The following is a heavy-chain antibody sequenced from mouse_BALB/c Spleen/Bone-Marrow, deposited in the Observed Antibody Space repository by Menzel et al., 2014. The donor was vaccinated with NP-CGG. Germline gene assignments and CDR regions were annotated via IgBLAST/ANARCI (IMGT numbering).Heavy chain of an antibody. V-gene: IGHV1-54*01. CDR1: GYAFTNYL. D-gene: IGHD2-1*01. J-gene: IGHJ2*01. CDR3: ARIYYGNYY. CDR2: INPGSGGT. Sequence: VQLQQSGAELVRPGTSVKVSCKASGYAFTNYLIEWVKQRPGQGLEWIGVINPGSGGTNYNEKFKGKATLTADKSPSTAYMQLSSLTSDDSAVYFCARIYYGNYYWGQGTTLTVSS.